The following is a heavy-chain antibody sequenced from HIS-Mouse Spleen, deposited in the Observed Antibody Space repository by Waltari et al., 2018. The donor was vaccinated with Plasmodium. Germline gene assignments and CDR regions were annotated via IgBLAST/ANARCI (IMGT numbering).Heavy chain of an antibody. CDR3: ASSWYWYFDL. J-gene: IGHJ2*01. CDR1: GFTVRSYW. V-gene: IGHV3-7*01. D-gene: IGHD6-13*01. CDR2: IKQDGSEK. Sequence: EVQLVASGGGVVLPGGSVSLSCAASGFTVRSYWMSWVRQAPGKGLEWVANIKQDGSEKYYVDSVKGRFTISRDNAKNSLYLQMNSLRAEDTAVYYCASSWYWYFDLWGRGTLVTVSS.